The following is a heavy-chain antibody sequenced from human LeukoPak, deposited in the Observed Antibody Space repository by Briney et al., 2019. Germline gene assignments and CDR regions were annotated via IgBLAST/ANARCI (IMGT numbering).Heavy chain of an antibody. Sequence: PGRSLRLSCAASGFTFRSYSMNWVRQAPGKWLDWVSSISPSGSSTYNADSVRGRLTISRDNAKDAVYMQMNSLRSEGTAVYYCVRDFLGESGAGGCWGQGTLVTVSS. CDR3: VRDFLGESGAGGC. J-gene: IGHJ4*02. CDR1: GFTFRSYS. D-gene: IGHD3-10*01. CDR2: ISPSGSST. V-gene: IGHV3-21*01.